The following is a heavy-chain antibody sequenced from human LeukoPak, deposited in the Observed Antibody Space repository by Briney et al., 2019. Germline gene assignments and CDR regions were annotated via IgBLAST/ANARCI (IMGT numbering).Heavy chain of an antibody. V-gene: IGHV1-2*06. J-gene: IGHJ4*02. CDR1: GYTFTGYY. CDR2: INPNSGGT. CDR3: AREVAAAGSAIDY. Sequence: ASVKVSCKASGYTFTGYYMHWVLQAPGQGLEWMGRINPNSGGTNYAQKFQGRVTMTRDTSISTAYMELSRLRSDDTAVYYCAREVAAAGSAIDYWGQGTLVTVSS. D-gene: IGHD6-13*01.